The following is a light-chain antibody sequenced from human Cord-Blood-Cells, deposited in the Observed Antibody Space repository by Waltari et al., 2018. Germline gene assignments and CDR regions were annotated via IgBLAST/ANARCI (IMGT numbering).Light chain of an antibody. Sequence: DIQMTQSPSTLSASVGDRVTITCRASQSISSWLAWYQQKPGKAPKLMIYMATSLESGVPSRVDGSGSGTEVSLTISRLQPDDFAAYYCQQYNSYWTFDQGTKVEI. CDR2: MAT. V-gene: IGKV1-5*03. CDR3: QQYNSYWT. CDR1: QSISSW. J-gene: IGKJ1*01.